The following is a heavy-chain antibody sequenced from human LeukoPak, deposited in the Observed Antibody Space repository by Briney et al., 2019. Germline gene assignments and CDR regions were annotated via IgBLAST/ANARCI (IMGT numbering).Heavy chain of an antibody. CDR1: GYSFSDYA. J-gene: IGHJ4*02. CDR3: ARGRWTATETTYYLDY. CDR2: INAGNGKT. V-gene: IGHV1-3*01. D-gene: IGHD4-17*01. Sequence: ASVKVSCKASGYSFSDYAMQWVRQAPGQRLEWMGWINAGNGKTKYSQNFQGRGTITRDRSASTAYMELSSLRSEDTSIYYCARGRWTATETTYYLDYWGQGTLVTVSS.